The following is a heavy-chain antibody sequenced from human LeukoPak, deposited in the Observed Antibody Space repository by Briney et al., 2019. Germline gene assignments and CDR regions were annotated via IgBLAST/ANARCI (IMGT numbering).Heavy chain of an antibody. Sequence: PGGSLRLSCAASGFSFSNYGMHWVSQAPGKGLEWVAVIWDDGSYKYYADSVKGRFTISRDNAKNSLYLQMNSLRDEDTAVYYCARALDFWSGYRCDYWGQGTLVTVSS. CDR3: ARALDFWSGYRCDY. CDR2: IWDDGSYK. CDR1: GFSFSNYG. D-gene: IGHD3-3*01. J-gene: IGHJ4*02. V-gene: IGHV3-33*01.